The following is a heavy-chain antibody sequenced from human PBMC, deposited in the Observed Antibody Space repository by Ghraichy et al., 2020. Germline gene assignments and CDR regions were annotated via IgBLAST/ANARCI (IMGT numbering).Heavy chain of an antibody. D-gene: IGHD2-2*01. CDR3: ARENGGCSSTSCYHYYFDY. CDR1: GFTFSSYA. Sequence: LSLTCVASGFTFSSYAMHWVRQAPGKGLEWVAVISYDGSNKYYADSVKGRFTISRDNSKNTLYLQMNSLRAEDTAVYYCARENGGCSSTSCYHYYFDYWGQGTLVTVSS. CDR2: ISYDGSNK. J-gene: IGHJ4*02. V-gene: IGHV3-30*04.